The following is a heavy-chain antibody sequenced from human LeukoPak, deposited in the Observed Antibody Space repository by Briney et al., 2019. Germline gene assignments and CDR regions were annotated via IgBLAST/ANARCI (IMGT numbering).Heavy chain of an antibody. CDR2: FDPEDGET. CDR3: ARVGYCSGGSCSSAGHYYYYGMDV. J-gene: IGHJ6*02. CDR1: GYTLTELS. D-gene: IGHD2-15*01. V-gene: IGHV1-24*01. Sequence: ASVKVSCKVSGYTLTELSMHWVRQAPGKGLEWMGGFDPEDGETIYAQKFQGRVTMTEDTSTDTAYMELSRLRSDDTAVYYCARVGYCSGGSCSSAGHYYYYGMDVWGQGTTVTVSS.